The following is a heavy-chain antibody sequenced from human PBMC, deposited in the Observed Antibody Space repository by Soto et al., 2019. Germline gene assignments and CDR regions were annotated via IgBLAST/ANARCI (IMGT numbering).Heavy chain of an antibody. CDR2: INPNSGGT. CDR3: AITPGIAAAGYFPDYYYYYGMDV. V-gene: IGHV1-2*02. D-gene: IGHD6-13*01. J-gene: IGHJ6*02. Sequence: ASVKVSCKAYGYTFTGYYMHWVRQAPGQGLEWMGWINPNSGGTNYAQKFQGRVTMTRDTSISTAYMELSRLRSDDTAVYYCAITPGIAAAGYFPDYYYYYGMDVWGQGTTVTVSS. CDR1: GYTFTGYY.